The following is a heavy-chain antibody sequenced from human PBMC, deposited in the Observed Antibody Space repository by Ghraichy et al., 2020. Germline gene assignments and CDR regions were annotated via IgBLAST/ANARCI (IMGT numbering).Heavy chain of an antibody. CDR3: ARGTSAVPGFDY. D-gene: IGHD2-2*01. CDR1: GFTFRNYW. J-gene: IGHJ4*02. CDR2: INPGVTDS. Sequence: GGSLRLSCAASGFTFRNYWMHWVRQAPGNRLEWLGQINPGVTDSYFVDSLEGRLTISGDNAENSLYVEMNSLRAADTAVYFCARGTSAVPGFDYWGRGTLVTVSS. V-gene: IGHV3-7*01.